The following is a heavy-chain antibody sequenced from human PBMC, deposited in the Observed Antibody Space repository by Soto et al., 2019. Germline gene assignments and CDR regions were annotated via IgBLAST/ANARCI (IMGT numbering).Heavy chain of an antibody. D-gene: IGHD1-26*01. J-gene: IGHJ4*02. CDR1: GFTFSSYG. Sequence: GGSLRLSCAASGFTFSSYGMHWVRQAPGKGLEWVAVISYDGSNKYYADSVKGRFTISRDNSKNTLYLQMNSLRAEDTAVYYCAKDWIDRWLLNPPSYGHFDYWGQGTLVTVSS. V-gene: IGHV3-30*18. CDR2: ISYDGSNK. CDR3: AKDWIDRWLLNPPSYGHFDY.